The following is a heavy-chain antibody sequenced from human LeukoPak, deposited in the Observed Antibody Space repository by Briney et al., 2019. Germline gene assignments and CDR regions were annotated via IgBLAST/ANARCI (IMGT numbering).Heavy chain of an antibody. D-gene: IGHD3-22*01. V-gene: IGHV1-69*10. Sequence: SVKVSCKSSGGTFTSYAISWVRQAPGQGLEWMGGIIPILGIANYAQKFQGRVTITADKSTSTAYMELSSLRSEDAAVYYCATRANNHYYHSNPLPYYYYYGMDVWGQGTTVTVSS. CDR2: IIPILGIA. CDR1: GGTFTSYA. CDR3: ATRANNHYYHSNPLPYYYYYGMDV. J-gene: IGHJ6*02.